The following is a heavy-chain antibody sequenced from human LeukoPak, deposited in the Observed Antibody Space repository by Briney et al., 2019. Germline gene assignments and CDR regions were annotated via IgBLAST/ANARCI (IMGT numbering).Heavy chain of an antibody. Sequence: SETLSLTCTVSGGSISSSSYYWGWIRQPPGKGLEWIGSIYYSGSTYYNPSLKSRVTTSVDTSKNQFSLKLSSVTAADTAVYYCAQDTATSWGQGTLVTVSS. CDR2: IYYSGST. V-gene: IGHV4-39*01. CDR1: GGSISSSSYY. J-gene: IGHJ5*02. CDR3: AQDTATS. D-gene: IGHD5-18*01.